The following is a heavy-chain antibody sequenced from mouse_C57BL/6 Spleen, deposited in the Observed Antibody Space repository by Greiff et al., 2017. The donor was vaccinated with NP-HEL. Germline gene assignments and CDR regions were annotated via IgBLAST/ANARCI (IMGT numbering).Heavy chain of an antibody. Sequence: QVQLKESGAELVRPGSSVKLSCKASGYTFTSYWMHWVKQRPIQGLEWIGNIDPSDSETHYNQKFKDKATLTVDKSSSTAYMQLSSLTSEDSAVYYCARGFDYYGSSSPFDYWGQGTTLTVSS. CDR3: ARGFDYYGSSSPFDY. D-gene: IGHD1-1*01. V-gene: IGHV1-52*01. CDR1: GYTFTSYW. J-gene: IGHJ2*01. CDR2: IDPSDSET.